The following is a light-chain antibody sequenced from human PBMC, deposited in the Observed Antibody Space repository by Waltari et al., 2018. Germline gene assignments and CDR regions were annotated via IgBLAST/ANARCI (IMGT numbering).Light chain of an antibody. CDR2: DDR. CDR1: NLGDKN. V-gene: IGLV3-21*03. Sequence: SYVLTQPPSVSVAPGKTARIPCGGDNLGDKNVHWYQQKSGQAPILVVYDDRDRPSGIPVRFSGSNSGNTATLTVRRVEAGDEADYYCQVWDDNTDHAVFGTGTKVTVL. CDR3: QVWDDNTDHAV. J-gene: IGLJ1*01.